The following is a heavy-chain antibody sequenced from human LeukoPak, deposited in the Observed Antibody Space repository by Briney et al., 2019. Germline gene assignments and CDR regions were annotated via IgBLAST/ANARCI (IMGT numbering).Heavy chain of an antibody. CDR3: ATNPERGVVTNDY. V-gene: IGHV1-69-2*01. CDR1: GYTSTDYY. J-gene: IGHJ4*02. CDR2: VDPEDGET. D-gene: IGHD3-3*01. Sequence: ATVKISCKVSGYTSTDYYMHWVQQAPGKGLEWMGLVDPEDGETIYAEKFQGRVTITADTSTDTAYMELSSLRSEDTAVYYCATNPERGVVTNDYWGQGTLVTVSS.